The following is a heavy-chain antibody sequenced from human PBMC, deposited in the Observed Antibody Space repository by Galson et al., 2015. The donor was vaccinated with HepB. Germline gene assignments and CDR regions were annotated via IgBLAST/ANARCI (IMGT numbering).Heavy chain of an antibody. V-gene: IGHV4-34*01. D-gene: IGHD2-15*01. Sequence: SETLSLTCAVYGGSFSGYYWSWIRQPPGKGLEWIGEINHSGSTNYNPSLKSRVTISVDTSKNQFSLKLSSVTAADTAVYYCARGLGVVVVAASSIGSSINWFDPWGQGTLVTVSS. CDR2: INHSGST. CDR1: GGSFSGYY. J-gene: IGHJ5*02. CDR3: ARGLGVVVVAASSIGSSINWFDP.